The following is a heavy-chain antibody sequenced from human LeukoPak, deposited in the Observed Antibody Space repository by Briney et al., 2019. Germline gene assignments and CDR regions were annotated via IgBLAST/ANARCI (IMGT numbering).Heavy chain of an antibody. J-gene: IGHJ4*02. V-gene: IGHV3-30*03. D-gene: IGHD3-22*01. CDR2: ISYDGSNK. CDR1: GFTFSSYG. Sequence: GGSLRLSCAASGFTFSSYGMHWVRQAPGKGLEWVAVISYDGSNKYYADSVKGRFTISRDNSKNTLYLQMNSLRAEDTAVYYCARAVSSGYDPFDYWGQGTLVTVSS. CDR3: ARAVSSGYDPFDY.